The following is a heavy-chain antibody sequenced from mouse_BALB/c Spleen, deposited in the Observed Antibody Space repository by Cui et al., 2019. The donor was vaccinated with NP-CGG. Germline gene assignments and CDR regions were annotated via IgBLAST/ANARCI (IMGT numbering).Heavy chain of an antibody. V-gene: IGHV1-72*01. J-gene: IGHJ2*01. CDR1: GYMFTRYW. D-gene: IGHD1-1*01. CDR3: ARYDYYGSSYFDF. CDR2: IDPNSGGT. Sequence: QVQLQQPGAELVKPGASVKLSCKASGYMFTRYWMHWVKQRPGRGLEWIGRIDPNSGGTKYTEKFKNKATLTIDKPSSTAYMQLSSLTSEDSAVYYCARYDYYGSSYFDFWGQGTTLTVSS.